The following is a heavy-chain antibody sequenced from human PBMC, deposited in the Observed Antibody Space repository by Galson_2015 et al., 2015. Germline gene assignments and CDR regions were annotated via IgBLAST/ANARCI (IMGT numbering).Heavy chain of an antibody. J-gene: IGHJ4*02. D-gene: IGHD6-6*01. CDR1: GFTFSSYA. Sequence: SLRLSCAAFGFTFSSYAMNWVRQAPGEGLEWVSAINDRGGFTYYADSVKGRFTISRDNSKNTLYLQMNNLRADDTAVYYCAKDFWGSSSRGDFDYWGQGALVTVSS. CDR3: AKDFWGSSSRGDFDY. V-gene: IGHV3-23*01. CDR2: INDRGGFT.